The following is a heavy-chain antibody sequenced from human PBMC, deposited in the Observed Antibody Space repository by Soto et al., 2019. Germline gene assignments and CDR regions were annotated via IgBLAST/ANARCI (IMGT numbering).Heavy chain of an antibody. CDR1: GYTFTSDG. J-gene: IGHJ6*02. D-gene: IGHD1-26*01. V-gene: IGHV1-18*01. CDR3: ARDVGATLPEYYYYGMDV. Sequence: GASVKVSCKASGYTFTSDGISWVRQAPGQGLEWMGWISAYNGNTNYAQKLQGRVTMTTDTSTSTAYMELRSLRSDDTAVYYCARDVGATLPEYYYYGMDVWGQGTTVTVSS. CDR2: ISAYNGNT.